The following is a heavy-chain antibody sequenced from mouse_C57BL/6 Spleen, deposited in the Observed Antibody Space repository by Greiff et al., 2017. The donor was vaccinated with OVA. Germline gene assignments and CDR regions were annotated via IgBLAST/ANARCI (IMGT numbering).Heavy chain of an antibody. CDR1: GYTFTSYW. CDR2: INPSSGYT. CDR3: ARSITTVVAHFDV. V-gene: IGHV1-7*01. Sequence: VQLKESGAELAKPGASVKLSCKASGYTFTSYWMHWVKQRPGQGLEWIGYINPSSGYTKYNQKFKDKATLTADKSSSTAYMQLSSLTYEDSAVYYCARSITTVVAHFDVWGTGTTVTVSS. J-gene: IGHJ1*03. D-gene: IGHD1-1*01.